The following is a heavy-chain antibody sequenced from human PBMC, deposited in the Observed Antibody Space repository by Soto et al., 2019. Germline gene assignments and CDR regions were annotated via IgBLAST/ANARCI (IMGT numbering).Heavy chain of an antibody. CDR1: GFTFSAYG. J-gene: IGHJ4*02. Sequence: PGGSLRLSCEVSGFTFSAYGMHWVRQAPGKGLEWVAAISHDGTNKCYADSVKGRFTISRDNSKNTLYLQMNSLRAEDTAVYYCAREGVFWSGYPFDYWGQGTLVTVSS. V-gene: IGHV3-30*03. D-gene: IGHD3-3*01. CDR3: AREGVFWSGYPFDY. CDR2: ISHDGTNK.